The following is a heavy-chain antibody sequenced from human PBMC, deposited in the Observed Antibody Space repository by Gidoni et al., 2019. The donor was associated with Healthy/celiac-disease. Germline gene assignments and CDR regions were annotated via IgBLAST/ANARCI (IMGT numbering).Heavy chain of an antibody. V-gene: IGHV3-33*01. CDR1: GFTFSSYG. D-gene: IGHD4-17*01. CDR2: ICYDGSNK. Sequence: QVQLVESGGGVVQPGRSLRLSCAASGFTFSSYGMHWVRQAPGKGLGGVAVICYDGSNKDYADSVKGRFTISRDNSKNTLYLQMNSLRAEDTAVYYCARELGSGPENYGDPVFDIWGQGTMVTVSS. J-gene: IGHJ3*02. CDR3: ARELGSGPENYGDPVFDI.